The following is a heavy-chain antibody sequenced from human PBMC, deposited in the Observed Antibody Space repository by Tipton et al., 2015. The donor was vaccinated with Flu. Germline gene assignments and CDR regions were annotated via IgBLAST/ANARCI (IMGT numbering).Heavy chain of an antibody. CDR1: GGSFSGYY. J-gene: IGHJ5*02. V-gene: IGHV4-34*01. D-gene: IGHD6-6*01. Sequence: GLVKPSETLSLTCAVYGGSFSGYYWSWIRQPPGKGLEWIGEINHGGSTNYNPSLKSRVTISVDTSKNQFSLKLSSVTAADTTVYYCARAPSGGSSIAARPNWFDPWGQGTLVTVSS. CDR3: ARAPSGGSSIAARPNWFDP. CDR2: INHGGST.